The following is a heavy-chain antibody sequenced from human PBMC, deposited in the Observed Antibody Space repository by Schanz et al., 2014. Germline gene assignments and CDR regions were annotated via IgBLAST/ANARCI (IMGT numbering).Heavy chain of an antibody. V-gene: IGHV1-2*04. J-gene: IGHJ6*02. CDR2: INPNTGGT. CDR1: GYTFSDYY. D-gene: IGHD3-22*01. Sequence: QAQLMQSGPELKRPGASVKVSCKASGYTFSDYYIHWVRQAPGQGLEWMGWINPNTGGTNFAQKFQGWVTVTRDTSISTVYMELSRVTYEDTSVYYCARDDRAYYYGMDVWGQGTTVTVS. CDR3: ARDDRAYYYGMDV.